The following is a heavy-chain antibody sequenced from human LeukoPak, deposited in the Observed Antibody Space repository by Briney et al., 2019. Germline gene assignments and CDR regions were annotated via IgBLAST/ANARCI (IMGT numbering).Heavy chain of an antibody. Sequence: ASVKVSCKASGYTFTSYGISWVRQAPGQGLEWMGWISAYNGNTNYAQKLQGRVTMTRDTSISTAYMELSRLRSDDTAVYYCVRSLLWFGEAYYYMDVWGKGTTVTISS. CDR1: GYTFTSYG. CDR2: ISAYNGNT. CDR3: VRSLLWFGEAYYYMDV. J-gene: IGHJ6*03. V-gene: IGHV1-18*01. D-gene: IGHD3-10*01.